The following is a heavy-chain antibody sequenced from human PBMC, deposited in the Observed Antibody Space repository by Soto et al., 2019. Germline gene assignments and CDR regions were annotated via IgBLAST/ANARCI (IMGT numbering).Heavy chain of an antibody. V-gene: IGHV4-4*01. CDR1: GGTVASSHW. CDR3: AREIVTAGGNNYFDP. D-gene: IGHD2-21*02. J-gene: IGHJ5*02. CDR2: VYHTGDT. Sequence: TLSLTCGVSGGTVASSHWWSWVRQSPGRGLEWIGNVYHTGDTNFNPSLQSRVTFSVDKSNNQFSLRLTSVTAADTAVYFCAREIVTAGGNNYFDPWGPGTLVTVSS.